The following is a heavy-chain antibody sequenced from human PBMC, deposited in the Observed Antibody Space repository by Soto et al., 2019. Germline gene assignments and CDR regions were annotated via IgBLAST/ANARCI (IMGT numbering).Heavy chain of an antibody. J-gene: IGHJ4*02. D-gene: IGHD1-1*01. V-gene: IGHV3-33*01. CDR1: VLTFSSYG. CDR2: IWYDGSHK. Sequence: PGGSLRFSCAASVLTFSSYGMHWVRQAPGKGLEWVSVIWYDGSHKYYADSVKGRFTISRDNSKNTLYLQMSGLRAEDTAVYYCARDRVDMAKVGTPPGEWGKGT. CDR3: ARDRVDMAKVGTPPGE.